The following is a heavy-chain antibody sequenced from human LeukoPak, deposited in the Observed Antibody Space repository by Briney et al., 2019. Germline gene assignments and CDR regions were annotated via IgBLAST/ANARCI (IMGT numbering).Heavy chain of an antibody. V-gene: IGHV4-34*01. Sequence: PSETLSLTCAVYGGSFSGYYWSWIRQAPGKGLEWIGEINHSGSTNYNPSLKSRVTISVDTSKNRFSLKLSSVTAADTAVYYYARRAGTVYDYWGQGTLVTVSS. J-gene: IGHJ4*02. CDR3: ARRAGTVYDY. D-gene: IGHD1-14*01. CDR1: GGSFSGYY. CDR2: INHSGST.